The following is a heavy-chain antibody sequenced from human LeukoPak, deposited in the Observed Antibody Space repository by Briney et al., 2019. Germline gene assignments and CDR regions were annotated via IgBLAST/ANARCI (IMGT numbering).Heavy chain of an antibody. J-gene: IGHJ6*03. CDR3: GRVLSGYYTHYYYYYYMDV. V-gene: IGHV1-8*03. Sequence: ASVKVSCKASGYTFTSYDINWVRQATGQGLEWMGWMNPNSGNTGYAQKFQGRVTITRNTSIGTAYMELSSLRSEDTAVYYCGRVLSGYYTHYYYYYYMDVWGKGTTVTVSS. CDR1: GYTFTSYD. D-gene: IGHD3-3*01. CDR2: MNPNSGNT.